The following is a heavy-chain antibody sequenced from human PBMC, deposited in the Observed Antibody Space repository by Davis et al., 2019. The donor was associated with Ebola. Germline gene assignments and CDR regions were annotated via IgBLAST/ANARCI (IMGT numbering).Heavy chain of an antibody. V-gene: IGHV3-21*01. Sequence: GESLKISCAASGFTFTSYTMYWVRQAPGKGLEWVSSVNSPSNYIYYADSVKGRFTISRDNAKNSVYLQMNSLRVEDTAVYYCRAAQEAFEIWGQGTMVTVSS. CDR2: VNSPSNYI. CDR3: RAAQEAFEI. CDR1: GFTFTSYT. D-gene: IGHD2-15*01. J-gene: IGHJ3*02.